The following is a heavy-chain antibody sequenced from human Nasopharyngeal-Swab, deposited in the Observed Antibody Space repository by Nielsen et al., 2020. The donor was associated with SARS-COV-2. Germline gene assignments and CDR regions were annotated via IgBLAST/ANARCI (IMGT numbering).Heavy chain of an antibody. J-gene: IGHJ3*02. V-gene: IGHV3-23*01. CDR2: VTGSGYGT. CDR3: ARKDVFAYGVDAFDI. CDR1: GFTFSSYA. D-gene: IGHD3-10*01. Sequence: GESLKISCAASGFTFSSYAMTWVRQAPGKGLEWVSVVTGSGYGTDYADSVKGRFTISRDNAKNTLYLQMTSLRAEDTAVYYCARKDVFAYGVDAFDIWGQGTMVTVSS.